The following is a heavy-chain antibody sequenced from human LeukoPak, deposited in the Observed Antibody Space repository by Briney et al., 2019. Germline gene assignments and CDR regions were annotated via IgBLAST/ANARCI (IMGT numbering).Heavy chain of an antibody. V-gene: IGHV4-39*01. D-gene: IGHD6-13*01. Sequence: SETLSLTCSVSSGSISSSSDYWGWIRKPPGKGLEWIGSIYYSGSTYYNPSLKIRVTISVDTSKNQFSLKLSSVTAADTAVYYCARLGVAAAGTIDYWGQGTLVTVSS. CDR2: IYYSGST. J-gene: IGHJ4*02. CDR1: SGSISSSSDY. CDR3: ARLGVAAAGTIDY.